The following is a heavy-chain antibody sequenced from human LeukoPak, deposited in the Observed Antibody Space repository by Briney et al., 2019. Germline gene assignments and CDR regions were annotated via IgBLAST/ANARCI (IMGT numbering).Heavy chain of an antibody. Sequence: ASVKVSCKVSGYTLTELSMHWVRQAPGKGLEWMGGFDPEDGETIYAQKFQGRVTMTEDTSTDTAYTELSSLRSEDTAVYYCATDKGTVCSGGSCYRDRFDYWGQGTLVTASS. CDR2: FDPEDGET. J-gene: IGHJ4*02. CDR1: GYTLTELS. CDR3: ATDKGTVCSGGSCYRDRFDY. D-gene: IGHD2-15*01. V-gene: IGHV1-24*01.